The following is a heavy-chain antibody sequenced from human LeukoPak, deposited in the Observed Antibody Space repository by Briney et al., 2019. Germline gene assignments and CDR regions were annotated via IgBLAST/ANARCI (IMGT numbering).Heavy chain of an antibody. V-gene: IGHV4-34*01. J-gene: IGHJ4*02. CDR2: IKNSGST. CDR3: ARLAGTGRLRPTKYYFDY. D-gene: IGHD6-25*01. CDR1: GGSFSGYY. Sequence: PSETLSLTCAVYGGSFSGYYWSWIRQPPGKGLEWIGEIKNSGSTNYNPSLKSRVTISVDTSKNQFSLKLSSVTAADTAVYYCARLAGTGRLRPTKYYFDYWGQGTLVTVTS.